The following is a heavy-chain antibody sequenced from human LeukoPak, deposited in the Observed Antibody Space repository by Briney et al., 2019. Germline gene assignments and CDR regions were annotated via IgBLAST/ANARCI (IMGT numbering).Heavy chain of an antibody. Sequence: SETLSLTCTVSGYSISSGYYWGWIRQPPGKGVEWIGSIYHSGSTYYNPSLKSRVTISVDTSKNQFSLKLSSVTAADTAVYYCARDRPSHESDYWGQGTLVTVSS. V-gene: IGHV4-38-2*02. CDR2: IYHSGST. J-gene: IGHJ4*02. CDR3: ARDRPSHESDY. CDR1: GYSISSGYY.